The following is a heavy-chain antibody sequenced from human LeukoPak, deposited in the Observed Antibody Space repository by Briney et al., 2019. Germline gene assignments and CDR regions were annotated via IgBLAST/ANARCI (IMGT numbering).Heavy chain of an antibody. J-gene: IGHJ4*02. CDR1: GHMFDDYG. Sequence: PGRSLRLSCVGSSGHMFDDYGMHWVRQAPGKGLEWVAGISSSGESIGYAASVKGRFTISRDNAQNSVYLQMNSLRVEDTALYYCAKGNPDWSIGYWGQGTLVTVSA. V-gene: IGHV3-9*01. CDR3: AKGNPDWSIGY. CDR2: ISSSGESI. D-gene: IGHD3-9*01.